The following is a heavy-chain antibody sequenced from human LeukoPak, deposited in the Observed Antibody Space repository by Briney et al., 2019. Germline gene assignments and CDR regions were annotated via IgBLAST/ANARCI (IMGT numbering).Heavy chain of an antibody. V-gene: IGHV3-30*18. Sequence: GGSLRLSCVGSGFTFSDYAIHWVRQAPGKGLEWVAVSAHDEVGKQFADSVKGRFTISRDNSDNTLYLQMNSLRDEDTAMYYCAKEGTRMASSYFDYWGQGTLITVSS. D-gene: IGHD2-8*01. CDR1: GFTFSDYA. CDR3: AKEGTRMASSYFDY. CDR2: SAHDEVGK. J-gene: IGHJ4*02.